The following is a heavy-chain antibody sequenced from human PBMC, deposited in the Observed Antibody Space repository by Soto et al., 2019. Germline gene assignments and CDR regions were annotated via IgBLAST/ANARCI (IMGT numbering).Heavy chain of an antibody. CDR1: GGTFSSYT. CDR2: IIPILGIA. D-gene: IGHD4-17*01. CDR3: ATDYGDYQRYFDY. Sequence: ASVKVSCKASGGTFSSYTISWVRQAPGQGLEWMGRIIPILGIANYAQKFQGRVTITADKSTSTAYMELSSLRSEDTAVYYCATDYGDYQRYFDYWGQGTLVTVS. J-gene: IGHJ4*02. V-gene: IGHV1-69*02.